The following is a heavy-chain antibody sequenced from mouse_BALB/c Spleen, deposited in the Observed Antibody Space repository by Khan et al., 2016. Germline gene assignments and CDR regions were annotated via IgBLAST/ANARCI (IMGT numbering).Heavy chain of an antibody. V-gene: IGHV1-4*02. D-gene: IGHD1-1*02. CDR2: INPSSGYT. CDR1: GYIFTTYL. CDR3: ARSRWDYFDY. Sequence: QVQLQQSAAELARPGASVKMSCKASGYIFTTYLMYWVKQRPGQGLEWIGHINPSSGYTEYNQKFKGKTTLTADKSSSTAYMQLSSLTSEDSAVYYCARSRWDYFDYWGQGTTLTVSS. J-gene: IGHJ2*01.